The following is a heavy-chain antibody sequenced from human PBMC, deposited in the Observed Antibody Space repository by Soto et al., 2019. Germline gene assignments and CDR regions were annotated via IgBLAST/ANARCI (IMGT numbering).Heavy chain of an antibody. CDR2: VSIGGST. D-gene: IGHD2-15*01. CDR3: AKRRGAGGHFDY. Sequence: GGSLRLSCAASGFTFSSYAMGWVRQGPGKGLEWVAVVSIGGSTHYADSVRGRFTISRDDSKNTLSLQMNSLTAEDTAVYFCAKRRGAGGHFDYWGQGALVTVSS. V-gene: IGHV3-23*01. J-gene: IGHJ4*02. CDR1: GFTFSSYA.